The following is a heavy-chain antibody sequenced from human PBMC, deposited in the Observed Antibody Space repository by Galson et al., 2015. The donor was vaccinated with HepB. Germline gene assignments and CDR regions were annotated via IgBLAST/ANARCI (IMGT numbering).Heavy chain of an antibody. CDR3: ARAITGTKRFDP. J-gene: IGHJ5*02. CDR2: IYHGDFDT. CDR1: GYSFTSYW. V-gene: IGHV5-51*03. D-gene: IGHD1-7*01. Sequence: QSGAKVKKPGESLKISCKGSGYSFTSYWIGWVRQMPGKGLDWVGLIYHGDFDTRYSPSFQGQISISADKSISTAYLQWSSLKASDTAMYYCARAITGTKRFDPWGQGTLVTVSS.